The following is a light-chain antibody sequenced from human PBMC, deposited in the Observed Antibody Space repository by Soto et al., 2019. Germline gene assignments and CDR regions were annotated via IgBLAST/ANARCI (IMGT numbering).Light chain of an antibody. V-gene: IGKV1-39*01. CDR1: QSIRSW. CDR3: QQSYSTPWT. CDR2: AAS. Sequence: QMTHSPSTLSASVGDRVTITCRASQSIRSWLAWYQQKPGKAPKLLIYAASSLQSGVPSRFSGSGSGTDLTITISSLQPENFETYYCQQSYSTPWTFGQGTKVDIK. J-gene: IGKJ1*01.